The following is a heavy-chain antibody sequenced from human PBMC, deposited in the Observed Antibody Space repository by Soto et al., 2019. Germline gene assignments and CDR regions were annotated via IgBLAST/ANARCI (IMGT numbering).Heavy chain of an antibody. CDR2: IYYSGST. Sequence: ETLSLTCTVSGGSISSYYWSWIRQPPGKGLEWIGYIYYSGSTNYNPSLKSRVTISVDTSKNQFSLKLSSVTAADTAVYYCARAYSSSWYGLYDYWGQGTLVTVSS. J-gene: IGHJ4*02. CDR3: ARAYSSSWYGLYDY. D-gene: IGHD6-13*01. V-gene: IGHV4-59*01. CDR1: GGSISSYY.